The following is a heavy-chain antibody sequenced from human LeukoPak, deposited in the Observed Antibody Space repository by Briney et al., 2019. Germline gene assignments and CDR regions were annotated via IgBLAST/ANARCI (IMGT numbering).Heavy chain of an antibody. V-gene: IGHV4-34*01. CDR3: ARGRGYCSSTSCYDFDY. J-gene: IGHJ4*02. CDR1: GGSFRGYY. CDR2: INHSGST. D-gene: IGHD2-2*01. Sequence: SETLSLTCAVCGGSFRGYYGSWIREPPGKGLEWMGEINHSGSTNYNPSLKSRVTISVDTSKNQFSLKLSSVTAADTAVYYCARGRGYCSSTSCYDFDYWGQGTLVTVSS.